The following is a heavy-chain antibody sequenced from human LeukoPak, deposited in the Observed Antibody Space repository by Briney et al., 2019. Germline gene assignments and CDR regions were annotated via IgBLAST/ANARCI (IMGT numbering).Heavy chain of an antibody. J-gene: IGHJ6*02. D-gene: IGHD6-13*01. CDR1: GFTFSSYW. Sequence: GSLRLSCAASGFTFSSYWMHWVRQAPGKGLVWVSRINSDGSSTSYADSVKGRFTISRDNAKNTLYLQMNSLRAEDTAVYYCARVGLAAAGYYYGMDVWGQGTTVTVSS. CDR2: INSDGSST. V-gene: IGHV3-74*01. CDR3: ARVGLAAAGYYYGMDV.